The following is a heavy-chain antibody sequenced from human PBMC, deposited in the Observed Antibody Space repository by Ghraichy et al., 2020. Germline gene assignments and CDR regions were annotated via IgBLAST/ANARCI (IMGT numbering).Heavy chain of an antibody. Sequence: GGSLRLSCAASGFTFSSYGMHWVRQAPGKGLEWVAVISYDGSNKYYADSVKGRFTISRDNSKNTLYLQMNSLRAEDTAVYYCVKGPYYYDSSGYYRYWGQGTLVTVSS. CDR1: GFTFSSYG. V-gene: IGHV3-30*03. CDR2: ISYDGSNK. J-gene: IGHJ4*02. CDR3: VKGPYYYDSSGYYRY. D-gene: IGHD3-22*01.